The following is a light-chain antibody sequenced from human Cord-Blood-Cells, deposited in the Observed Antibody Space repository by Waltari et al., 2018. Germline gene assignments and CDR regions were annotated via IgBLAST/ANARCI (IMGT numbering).Light chain of an antibody. CDR1: QSVSRY. J-gene: IGKJ1*01. Sequence: EILFTQSPATLSLSPGESATLSRRASQSVSRYLAWYQQKPGQAPRLLIYDASNRATGIPARFSGSGSGTDFTLTISSLEPEDFAVYYCQQRWTFGQGTKVEIK. CDR3: QQRWT. CDR2: DAS. V-gene: IGKV3-11*01.